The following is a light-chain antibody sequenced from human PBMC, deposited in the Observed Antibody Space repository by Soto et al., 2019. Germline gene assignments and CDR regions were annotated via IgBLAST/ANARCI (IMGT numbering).Light chain of an antibody. Sequence: DIQMTQSPSTLSASVGDRVTITCRASQSITSWLAWYQQKPGKAPKLLIYDASSLESGVPSRFIGGGSGTEFTLTISSLQPDDFATYYCQQYSDYWTFGQGTKVEIK. CDR1: QSITSW. J-gene: IGKJ1*01. CDR2: DAS. V-gene: IGKV1-5*01. CDR3: QQYSDYWT.